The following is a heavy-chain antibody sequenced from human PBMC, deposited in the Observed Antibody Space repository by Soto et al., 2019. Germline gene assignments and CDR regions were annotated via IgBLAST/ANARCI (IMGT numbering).Heavy chain of an antibody. CDR1: GFTFSSYA. Sequence: GGSLRLSCAASGFTFSSYAMHWVRQAPGKGLEWVAVISYDGSNKYYADSVKGRFTISRDNSKNTLYLQMNSLRAEDTAVYYCARESSASYGMDVWGQGTTVTV. V-gene: IGHV3-30-3*01. D-gene: IGHD5-18*01. J-gene: IGHJ6*02. CDR3: ARESSASYGMDV. CDR2: ISYDGSNK.